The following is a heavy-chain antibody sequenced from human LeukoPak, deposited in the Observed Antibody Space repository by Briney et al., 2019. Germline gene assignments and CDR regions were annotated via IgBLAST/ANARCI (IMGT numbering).Heavy chain of an antibody. CDR3: ARGYSLDY. V-gene: IGHV4-30-4*01. Sequence: PSETLSLTCTVSGGSISSGDYYWSWIRQPPGKGLEWIGYIYYSGSTYYTQSLRGRVTISVDTSKNQFSLNLSSVTAADTAVYYCARGYSLDYWGQGTLVTVSS. J-gene: IGHJ4*02. CDR2: IYYSGST. D-gene: IGHD5-18*01. CDR1: GGSISSGDYY.